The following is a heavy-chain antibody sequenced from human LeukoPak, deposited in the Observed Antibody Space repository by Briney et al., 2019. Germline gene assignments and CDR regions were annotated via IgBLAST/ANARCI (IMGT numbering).Heavy chain of an antibody. CDR1: GGSISSYY. J-gene: IGHJ6*03. CDR3: ASVWSGTYYYYYYYMDV. Sequence: SETLSLTCTVSGGSISSYYWGWIRRPPGKGLEWIGSIYYSGSTYYNPSPKSRVTISVDTSKNQFSLKLSSVTAADTAVYYCASVWSGTYYYYYYYMDVWGKGTTVTVSS. D-gene: IGHD3-3*01. CDR2: IYYSGST. V-gene: IGHV4-39*07.